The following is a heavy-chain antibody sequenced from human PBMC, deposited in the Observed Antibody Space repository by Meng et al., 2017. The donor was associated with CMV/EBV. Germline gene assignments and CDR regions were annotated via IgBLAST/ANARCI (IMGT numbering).Heavy chain of an antibody. CDR3: AGSRPGGGACDY. CDR2: IQVIGHT. CDR1: GASIKNYN. D-gene: IGHD3-16*01. V-gene: IGHV4-4*07. Sequence: QVPVQEAGPGLVKPSATLSLTCIVSGASIKNYNWNWVRQPAGQGLEWIGLIQVIGHTVYNPSLKSRVIVSLDASKSQFSLTLNSVTAADTATYYCAGSRPGGGACDYWGQGILVTVSS. J-gene: IGHJ4*02.